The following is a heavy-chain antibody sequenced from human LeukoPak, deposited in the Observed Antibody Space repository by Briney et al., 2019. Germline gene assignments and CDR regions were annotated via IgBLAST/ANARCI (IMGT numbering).Heavy chain of an antibody. CDR1: GGSISSSSYY. J-gene: IGHJ4*02. V-gene: IGHV4-39*01. CDR2: IYYSGST. Sequence: EPSETLSLTCTVSGGSISSSSYYWGWIRQPPGKGLEWIGSIYYSGSTYYNPSLKSRVTISVDTSKNQFSLKPSSVTAADTAVYYCARQGDMSSGYYGTYYFDYWGQGTLVTVSS. CDR3: ARQGDMSSGYYGTYYFDY. D-gene: IGHD3-22*01.